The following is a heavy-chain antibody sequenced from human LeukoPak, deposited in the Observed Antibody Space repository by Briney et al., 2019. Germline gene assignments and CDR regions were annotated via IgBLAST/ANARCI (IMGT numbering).Heavy chain of an antibody. J-gene: IGHJ4*02. Sequence: GASVKVSCKASGYTFTSYGISWVRQAPGQGLEWMGWISAYNGNTNYAQKLQGRVTMTTDTSTSSAYMELRSLRSDDTAVYYCARDEGSGWYGFIDYWGQGTLVTVSS. D-gene: IGHD6-19*01. CDR3: ARDEGSGWYGFIDY. CDR1: GYTFTSYG. V-gene: IGHV1-18*01. CDR2: ISAYNGNT.